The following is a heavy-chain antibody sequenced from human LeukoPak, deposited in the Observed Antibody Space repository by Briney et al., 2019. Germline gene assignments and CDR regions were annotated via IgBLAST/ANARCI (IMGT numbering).Heavy chain of an antibody. D-gene: IGHD2-8*01. CDR3: ARNLYCTNGVCSPGDFDY. CDR2: ISYDGSNK. J-gene: IGHJ4*02. CDR1: GFTFSSYA. Sequence: GGSLRLSCAASGFTFSSYAMHWVRQAPGKGLEWVAVISYDGSNKYYADSVKGRFTISRDNSKNTLYLQMNSLRAEDTAVYYCARNLYCTNGVCSPGDFDYWGQGTPVTVSS. V-gene: IGHV3-30*01.